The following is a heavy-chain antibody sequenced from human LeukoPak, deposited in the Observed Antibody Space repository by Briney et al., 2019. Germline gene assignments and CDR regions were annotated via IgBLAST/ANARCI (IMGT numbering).Heavy chain of an antibody. V-gene: IGHV3-72*01. CDR3: AKDRGYNFDYPFDY. Sequence: GGCLRLSCAASGFTFSDHYMDSVRQAPGKGLEWDVRTRNKANSYTTEYAASVKGRFTISRDDSKNSLYLQMNSLNTEDTAVYYCAKDRGYNFDYPFDYWGQGTLVTVSS. CDR2: TRNKANSYTT. D-gene: IGHD5-24*01. CDR1: GFTFSDHY. J-gene: IGHJ4*02.